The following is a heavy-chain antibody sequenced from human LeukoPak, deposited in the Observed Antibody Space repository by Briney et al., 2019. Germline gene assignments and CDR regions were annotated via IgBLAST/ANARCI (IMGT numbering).Heavy chain of an antibody. J-gene: IGHJ6*02. CDR1: GFTFSSYN. Sequence: GGSLRLSCAASGFTFSSYNMSWVRQAPGKGLEWVGRIRSKANTYATAYAASVKGRFTISRDDSKNTAYLQMNSLKTEDTAVYYCTRGGYNNYYYGMDVWGQGTTVTVSS. V-gene: IGHV3-73*01. D-gene: IGHD5-24*01. CDR3: TRGGYNNYYYGMDV. CDR2: IRSKANTYAT.